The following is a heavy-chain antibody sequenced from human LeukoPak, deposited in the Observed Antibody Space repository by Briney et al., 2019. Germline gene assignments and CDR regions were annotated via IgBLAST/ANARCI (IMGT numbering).Heavy chain of an antibody. CDR2: ISSSGSTI. J-gene: IGHJ5*02. D-gene: IGHD3-3*01. V-gene: IGHV3-11*04. Sequence: GGSLRLSCAASGFTFSDYYMSWIRQAPGKGLEWVSYISSSGSTIYYADSVKGRFTISRDNAKNSLYLQMNSLRAEDTAVYYCARDSAYYDFWSGYYTSGNWFDPWGQGTLVTVSS. CDR1: GFTFSDYY. CDR3: ARDSAYYDFWSGYYTSGNWFDP.